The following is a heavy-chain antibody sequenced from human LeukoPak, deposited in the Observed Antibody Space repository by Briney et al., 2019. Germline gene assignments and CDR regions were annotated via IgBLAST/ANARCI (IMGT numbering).Heavy chain of an antibody. D-gene: IGHD3-10*01. CDR1: GFTFSTYA. Sequence: GGSLRLSCAASGFTFSTYAMSWVRQAPGKGLEWVSAISGSGGSTYYADSVKGRFTISRDNSKNTLYLQMNSLRAEDTAVYYCDRYGSGRMNWFDPWGQGTLVTVSS. CDR3: DRYGSGRMNWFDP. J-gene: IGHJ5*02. CDR2: ISGSGGST. V-gene: IGHV3-23*01.